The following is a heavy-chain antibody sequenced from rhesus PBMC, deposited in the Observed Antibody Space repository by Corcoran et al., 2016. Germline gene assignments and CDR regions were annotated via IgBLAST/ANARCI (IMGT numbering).Heavy chain of an antibody. CDR1: GGSFSSYW. CDR2: INGNSGRT. D-gene: IGHD6-25*01. Sequence: QVQLQESGPGLVKPSETLSLTCAVSGGSFSSYWWSWIRQPPVKGLEWIGEINGNSGRTNYNPSHKSRVTILKDASKNQFSLKLSSVTAADTAVYDCASRGIVAAFDYWGQGVLVTVSS. J-gene: IGHJ4*01. CDR3: ASRGIVAAFDY. V-gene: IGHV4-80*01.